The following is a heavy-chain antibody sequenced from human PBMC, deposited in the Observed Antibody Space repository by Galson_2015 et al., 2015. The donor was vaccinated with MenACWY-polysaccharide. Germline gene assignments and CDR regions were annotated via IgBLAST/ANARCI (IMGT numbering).Heavy chain of an antibody. D-gene: IGHD1-7*01. CDR3: AHFGPDWELSQ. Sequence: SLRLSCAGSAFTFRSYWMHWVRPVPGKGLVWVSRISTDGSFTGNADSVKGRLPISRDNAKNTLYLQMNSLRVEDTAVYFCAHFGPDWELSQWGQGTLVTVSS. CDR1: AFTFRSYW. V-gene: IGHV3-74*01. CDR2: ISTDGSFT. J-gene: IGHJ4*02.